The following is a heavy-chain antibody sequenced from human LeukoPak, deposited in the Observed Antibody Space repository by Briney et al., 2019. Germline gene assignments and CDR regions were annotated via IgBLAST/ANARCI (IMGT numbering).Heavy chain of an antibody. D-gene: IGHD5-18*01. J-gene: IGHJ4*02. Sequence: SETLSLTCTVSGGSISGYYWSWIRQPPGKGLEWIGEINHSGSTNYNPSLKSRVTISVDTSKNQFSLKLSSVTAADTAVYYCAGGTDTAMVSGSVHWGQGTLVTVSS. CDR1: GGSISGYY. V-gene: IGHV4-34*01. CDR3: AGGTDTAMVSGSVH. CDR2: INHSGST.